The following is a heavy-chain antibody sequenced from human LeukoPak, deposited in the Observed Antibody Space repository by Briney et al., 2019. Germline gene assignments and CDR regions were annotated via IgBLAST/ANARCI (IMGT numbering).Heavy chain of an antibody. CDR1: GGSISSYY. J-gene: IGHJ6*03. D-gene: IGHD3-22*01. CDR3: AREGNYDSSGYPMDV. Sequence: PSETLSLTCTASGGSISSYYWSWIRQPPGKGLEWIGYIYYSGSTNYNPSLKSRVTISVDTSKNQFSLKLSSVTAADTAVYYCAREGNYDSSGYPMDVWGKGTTVTVSS. CDR2: IYYSGST. V-gene: IGHV4-59*01.